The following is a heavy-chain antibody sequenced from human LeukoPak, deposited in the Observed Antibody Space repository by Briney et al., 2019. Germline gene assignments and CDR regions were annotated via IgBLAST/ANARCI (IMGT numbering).Heavy chain of an antibody. V-gene: IGHV1-46*01. Sequence: GASVKVSCTASGYTFTSYYMHWVRQAPGQGLEWMGIINPSGGSTSYAQKFQGRVTMTRDTSTSTVYMELSSLRSEDTAVYYCAREVVTTGYYYYYYGMDVWGQGTTVTVSS. CDR3: AREVVTTGYYYYYYGMDV. CDR2: INPSGGST. CDR1: GYTFTSYY. D-gene: IGHD2-15*01. J-gene: IGHJ6*02.